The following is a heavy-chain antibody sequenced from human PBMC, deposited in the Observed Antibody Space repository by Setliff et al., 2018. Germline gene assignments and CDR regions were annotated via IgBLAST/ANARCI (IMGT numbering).Heavy chain of an antibody. CDR2: ISPYSGKT. J-gene: IGHJ4*02. V-gene: IGHV1-18*01. CDR3: ARGRGPDVVVTIPGDY. Sequence: ASVKVSCKTSGYNFITLGINWVRQAPGQGLEWVGWISPYSGKTDYAQKFQDRVIMTIDPSTTTAYMELKTLRSDDTAVYYCARGRGPDVVVTIPGDYWGQGTQVTVSS. D-gene: IGHD2-15*01. CDR1: GYNFITLG.